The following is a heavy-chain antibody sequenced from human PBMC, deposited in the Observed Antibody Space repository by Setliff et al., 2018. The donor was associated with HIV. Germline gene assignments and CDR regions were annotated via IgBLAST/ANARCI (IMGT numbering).Heavy chain of an antibody. CDR2: ISYSGDT. Sequence: LSLTCIVSGGSINSTSYYWGWIRQPPGQGLEWIGSISYSGDTFYNTSLKTRITISVDTSKNHLSLKLNSVTAADTAMYYCARDPTTGVDYWGQGTLVTVSS. CDR1: GGSINSTSYY. V-gene: IGHV4-39*07. J-gene: IGHJ4*02. CDR3: ARDPTTGVDY. D-gene: IGHD4-4*01.